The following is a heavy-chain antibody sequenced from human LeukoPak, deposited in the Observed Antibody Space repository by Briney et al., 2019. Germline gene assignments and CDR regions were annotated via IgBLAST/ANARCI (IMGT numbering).Heavy chain of an antibody. CDR2: IYPGDSDT. J-gene: IGHJ4*02. V-gene: IGHV5-51*01. CDR3: ARRYSGYEYFEY. CDR1: EYSFTTYW. Sequence: GESLKISCKASEYSFTTYWIGWVRQMPGKGLEWMGIIYPGDSDTRYSPSFQGQVTISADKSINTAYLHWSSLKASDTAMYYCARRYSGYEYFEYWGQGTLVTVSS. D-gene: IGHD5-12*01.